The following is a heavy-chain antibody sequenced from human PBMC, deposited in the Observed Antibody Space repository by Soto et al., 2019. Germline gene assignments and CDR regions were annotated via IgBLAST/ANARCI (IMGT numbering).Heavy chain of an antibody. CDR2: IYETGST. CDR1: GGSFRSSGSY. Sequence: SETLSLTCSVSGGSFRSSGSYWGWRRQPQGKGLEWIVDIYETGSTYYNPSLKSRVTIYVDTSMQQFSLRLKYVTAADTATYDCVRLTSRIRAPSHGAGNWGVARGTGILVTVSS. D-gene: IGHD7-27*01. V-gene: IGHV4-39*01. J-gene: IGHJ4*02. CDR3: VRLTSRIRAPSHGAGNWGVA.